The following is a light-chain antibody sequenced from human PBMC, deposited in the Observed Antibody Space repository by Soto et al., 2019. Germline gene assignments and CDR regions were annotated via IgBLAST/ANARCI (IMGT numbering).Light chain of an antibody. J-gene: IGKJ1*01. Sequence: EIVLTQSPGTLSLSPGERATLSCRASQSLTNNYFAWYQQKPGRALRLLIDGASTRATGIPDRFSGSGSGTDLTLTISRLEPGDVAVYYRQQYEAVVTFGQGTKVEI. CDR3: QQYEAVVT. CDR1: QSLTNNY. CDR2: GAS. V-gene: IGKV3-20*01.